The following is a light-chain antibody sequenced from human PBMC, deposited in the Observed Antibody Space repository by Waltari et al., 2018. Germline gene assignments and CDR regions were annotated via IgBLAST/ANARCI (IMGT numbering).Light chain of an antibody. Sequence: QSALTQPVSVSGSPGQSITISCTGTSSDVVGYNYLSWYQQHPGKAPKLMIYDVSKRPSGVSNRFSGSKSGNTASLTISGLQAEDEADYYCSSYTSSSTLVFGGGTKLTVL. J-gene: IGLJ2*01. CDR3: SSYTSSSTLV. V-gene: IGLV2-14*01. CDR1: SSDVVGYNY. CDR2: DVS.